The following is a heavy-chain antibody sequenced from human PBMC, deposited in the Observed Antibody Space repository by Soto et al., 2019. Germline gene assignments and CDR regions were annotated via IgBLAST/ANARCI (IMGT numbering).Heavy chain of an antibody. V-gene: IGHV3-11*05. J-gene: IGHJ4*02. CDR1: GFTVSDYY. D-gene: IGHD2-15*01. CDR2: ISSSSSYT. CDR3: ARGAPRVVVAATVFDY. Sequence: GGSLRLSCAASGFTVSDYYMSWIRQAPGKGLEWVSYISSSSSYTNYADSVKGRFTISRDNAKNSLYLQMNSLRAEDTAVYYCARGAPRVVVAATVFDYCGQGTLVTVSS.